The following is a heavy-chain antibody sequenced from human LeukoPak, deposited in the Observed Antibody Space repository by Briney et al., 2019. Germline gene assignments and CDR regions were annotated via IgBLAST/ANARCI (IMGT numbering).Heavy chain of an antibody. CDR2: IYHSGST. CDR3: ARQVAAAGTGYFDY. J-gene: IGHJ4*02. Sequence: WVRQPPGKGLEWIGSIYHSGSTYYNPSLESRVTISVDTSKNQFSLKLSSVTAADTAVYYCARQVAAAGTGYFDYWGQGTLVTVSS. V-gene: IGHV4-38-2*01. D-gene: IGHD6-13*01.